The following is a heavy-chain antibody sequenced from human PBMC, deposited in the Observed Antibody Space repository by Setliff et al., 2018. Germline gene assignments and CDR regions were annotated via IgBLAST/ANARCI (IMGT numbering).Heavy chain of an antibody. J-gene: IGHJ4*02. CDR2: ISPVYGIA. V-gene: IGHV1-18*01. CDR3: VRGPGPSVVVAIPFDH. Sequence: GASVKVSCKTSGYAFITFGMSWVRQAPGQGLEWMGWISPVYGIANYARKFQGRVTMTADTSTTTAYLELTSLRYDVTAVYYCVRGPGPSVVVAIPFDHWGQGSLVTVSS. CDR1: GYAFITFG. D-gene: IGHD3-22*01.